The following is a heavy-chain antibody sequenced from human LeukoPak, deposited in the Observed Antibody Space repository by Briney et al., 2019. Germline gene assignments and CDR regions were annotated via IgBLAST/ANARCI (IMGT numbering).Heavy chain of an antibody. J-gene: IGHJ4*02. V-gene: IGHV3-23*01. CDR2: IPGSGGST. CDR3: ASTGGFTDY. CDR1: GFTFSSYA. Sequence: GGSLRLSCAASGFTFSSYAMSRVRPAPGKGLEWVSAIPGSGGSTYYAASVEGPFTISRDNCKSALYPQMNRLRAEDTDVYYCASTGGFTDYWGQRTLVTVSS. D-gene: IGHD1-14*01.